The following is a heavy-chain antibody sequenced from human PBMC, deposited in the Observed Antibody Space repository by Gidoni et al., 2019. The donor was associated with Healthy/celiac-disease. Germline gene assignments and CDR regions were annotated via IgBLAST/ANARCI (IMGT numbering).Heavy chain of an antibody. CDR1: GFSLTHARMG. J-gene: IGHJ4*02. Sequence: QVTLKESGPVLVQPTETPTLNSTVSGFSLTHARMGVGWIRQPPGKALEWLAHTFSNDETSYSTYLKSRVTITKDTSKSQVFITLTNMDPVDTAVYYCARLQSITRVWGARIVDYWGQGTLVTVSS. V-gene: IGHV2-26*01. D-gene: IGHD3-10*01. CDR2: TFSNDET. CDR3: ARLQSITRVWGARIVDY.